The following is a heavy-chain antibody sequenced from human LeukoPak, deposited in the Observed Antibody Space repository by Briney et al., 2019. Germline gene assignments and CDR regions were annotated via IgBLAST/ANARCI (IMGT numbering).Heavy chain of an antibody. CDR3: ARDRGVAGTNWFDP. CDR1: GFTFSSNW. D-gene: IGHD6-19*01. CDR2: INQDQNEI. J-gene: IGHJ5*02. Sequence: HPGGSLRLSCAASGFTFSSNWMTWVRQAPGKGLEWVASINQDQNEIHYVDSVRGRFTISRDNAKNSLYLQMNSLRAEDTAVYYCARDRGVAGTNWFDPWGQGTLVTVSS. V-gene: IGHV3-7*01.